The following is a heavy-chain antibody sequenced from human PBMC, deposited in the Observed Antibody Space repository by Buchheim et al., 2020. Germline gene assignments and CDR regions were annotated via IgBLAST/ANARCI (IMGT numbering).Heavy chain of an antibody. Sequence: QVQLVESGGGVVQPGRSLRLSCAASGFTFHYYAMNWVRQAPGKGLEWVAVIWYDGSNKYYADSVKGRFTISRDNSKNTLYLQMNSLRAEDTAVYYCAREYYDFWSGYSYYYYGMDVWGQGTT. CDR1: GFTFHYYA. D-gene: IGHD3-3*01. CDR2: IWYDGSNK. J-gene: IGHJ6*02. CDR3: AREYYDFWSGYSYYYYGMDV. V-gene: IGHV3-33*01.